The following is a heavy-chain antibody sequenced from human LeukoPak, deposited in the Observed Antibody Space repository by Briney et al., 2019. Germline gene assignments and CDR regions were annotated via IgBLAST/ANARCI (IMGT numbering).Heavy chain of an antibody. J-gene: IGHJ3*02. CDR1: GFSFSTYA. D-gene: IGHD1-26*01. V-gene: IGHV3-30*04. CDR3: ARDHLGYQVGNAFDI. Sequence: GGSLRLSCAASGFSFSTYAMHWVRQAPGKGLEWVADVSFNGNDRYYSDSVKGRITISRDNSKNTLYLQINSLRAEDTAVYYCARDHLGYQVGNAFDIWGQGTEVTVSS. CDR2: VSFNGNDR.